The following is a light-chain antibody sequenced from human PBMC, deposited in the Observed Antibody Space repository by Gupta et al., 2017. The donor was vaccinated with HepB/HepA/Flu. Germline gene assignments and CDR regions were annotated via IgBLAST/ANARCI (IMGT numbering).Light chain of an antibody. Sequence: EIVMTHSPATLSVSPGERATLSCRASQSVSSNLAWYQQKPPQAPRLLIYGASTRANGLPARFSGSGSGTEFTLTISILHSEDFAVYYCKQENNWPRTFGQGTKVEIK. CDR2: GAS. V-gene: IGKV3-15*01. CDR3: KQENNWPRT. J-gene: IGKJ1*01. CDR1: QSVSSN.